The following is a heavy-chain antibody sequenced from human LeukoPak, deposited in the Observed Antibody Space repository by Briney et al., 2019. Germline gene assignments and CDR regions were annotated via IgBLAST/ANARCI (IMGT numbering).Heavy chain of an antibody. CDR2: INHSGST. D-gene: IGHD2-15*01. CDR3: ARAVEGGAFDI. Sequence: PSETLSLTCAVYGGSFSGYYWSWIRQPPGKGLEWIGEINHSGSTNYNPSLKSRVTISVDTSKNQFSLKLSSVTAADTAVYYCARAVEGGAFDIWGQGTMVTVSS. J-gene: IGHJ3*02. CDR1: GGSFSGYY. V-gene: IGHV4-34*01.